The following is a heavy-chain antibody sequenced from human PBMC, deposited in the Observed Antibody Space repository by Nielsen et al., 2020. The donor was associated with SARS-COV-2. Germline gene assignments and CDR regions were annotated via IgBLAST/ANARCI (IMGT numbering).Heavy chain of an antibody. J-gene: IGHJ1*01. CDR1: GFTFSSYA. CDR3: ARGSIAVARVGAAEYFQH. V-gene: IGHV3-30*03. Sequence: GGSLRLSCAASGFTFSSYAMSWVRQAPGKGLEWVAVISYDGSNKYYADSVKGRFTISRDNSKNTLYLQMNSLRAEDTAVYYCARGSIAVARVGAAEYFQHWGQGTLVTVSS. D-gene: IGHD6-19*01. CDR2: ISYDGSNK.